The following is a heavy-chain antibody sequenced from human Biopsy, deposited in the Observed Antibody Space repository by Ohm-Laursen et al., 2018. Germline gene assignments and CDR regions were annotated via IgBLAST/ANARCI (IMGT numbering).Heavy chain of an antibody. Sequence: SETLSFTGPASVGSIIGNTGTWSRNPPGKDLEWLAFISYTGGITSNPSLNGRATMSLDTSKNQFSLRLIYVTAADTAVYYCARMPHFDYWGQGILVTVSS. J-gene: IGHJ4*02. CDR3: ARMPHFDY. V-gene: IGHV4-59*13. CDR1: VGSIIGNT. CDR2: ISYTGGI. D-gene: IGHD2-2*01.